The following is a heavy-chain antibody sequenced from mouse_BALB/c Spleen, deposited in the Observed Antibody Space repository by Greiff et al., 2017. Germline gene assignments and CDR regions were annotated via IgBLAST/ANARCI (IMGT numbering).Heavy chain of an antibody. CDR2: INPGSGGT. Sequence: QAQLKQSGAELVRPGPSVKVSCKASGYAFTNYLIEWVKQRPGQGLEWIGVINPGSGGTIYNQKFKGKATLTVDKSSSTAYMELRSLTSEDTAVYYCARVGNWCAYWGQGTLVTVSA. V-gene: IGHV1-54*01. CDR3: ARVGNWCAY. CDR1: GYAFTNYL. J-gene: IGHJ3*01. D-gene: IGHD3-3*01.